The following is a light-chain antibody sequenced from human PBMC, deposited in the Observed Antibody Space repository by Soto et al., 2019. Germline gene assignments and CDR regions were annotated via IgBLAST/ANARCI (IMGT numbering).Light chain of an antibody. V-gene: IGLV2-14*03. CDR2: DVS. CDR3: SSYTHRNTV. CDR1: SSDVGGYDY. Sequence: QSVLTQPASVSGSPGQSITISCTGTSSDVGGYDYVSWYQHHPGKAPKLMIYDVSNRPSGVSNRFSGSKSGNTASLTISGLQAEDGADFYCSSYTHRNTVFGTGTKVTVL. J-gene: IGLJ1*01.